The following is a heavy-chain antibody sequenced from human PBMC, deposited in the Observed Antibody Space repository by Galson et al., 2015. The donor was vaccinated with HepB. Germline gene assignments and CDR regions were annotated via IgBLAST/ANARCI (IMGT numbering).Heavy chain of an antibody. Sequence: PALVKPTQTLTLTCTFSGFSLSTSGVGVGWIRQPPGKALEWLALIYWNDDKRYSPSLKSRLTITKDTSKNHVVLTMTNMDPVDTATYYCAHLDDGYYYYYCMDVWGQGTPVTVSS. V-gene: IGHV2-5*01. J-gene: IGHJ6*02. CDR3: AHLDDGYYYYYCMDV. CDR2: IYWNDDK. CDR1: GFSLSTSGVG.